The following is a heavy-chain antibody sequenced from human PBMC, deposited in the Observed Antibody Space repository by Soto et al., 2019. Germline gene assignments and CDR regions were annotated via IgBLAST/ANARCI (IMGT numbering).Heavy chain of an antibody. D-gene: IGHD6-13*01. CDR3: ARDYSPDAKTYYYYGMDV. CDR2: ISSSSSYI. V-gene: IGHV3-21*01. CDR1: GFTFSSYS. J-gene: IGHJ6*02. Sequence: EVQLVESGGGLVKPGGSLRLSCAASGFTFSSYSMNWVRQAPGKGLEWVSSISSSSSYIYYADSVRGRFTISRDNAKNSLYLQMNSLRAEDTAVYYCARDYSPDAKTYYYYGMDVWGQGTTVTVSS.